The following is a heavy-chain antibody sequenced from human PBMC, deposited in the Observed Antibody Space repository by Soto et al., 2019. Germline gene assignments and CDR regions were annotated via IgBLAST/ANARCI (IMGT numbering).Heavy chain of an antibody. D-gene: IGHD3-22*01. CDR2: IYYSGST. CDR1: GGSISSGGYY. CDR3: ARVLDGYYDSSGCYLYNWFDP. J-gene: IGHJ5*02. Sequence: SETLSLTCTVSGGSISSGGYYWSWIRQHPGKGLEWIGYIYYSGSTYYNPSLKSRVTISVDTSKNQFSLKLSSVTAADTAVYCCARVLDGYYDSSGCYLYNWFDPWGQGTLVTVSS. V-gene: IGHV4-31*03.